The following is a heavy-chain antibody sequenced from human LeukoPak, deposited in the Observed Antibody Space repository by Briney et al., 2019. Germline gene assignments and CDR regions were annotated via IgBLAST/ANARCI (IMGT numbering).Heavy chain of an antibody. D-gene: IGHD2-2*01. V-gene: IGHV5-51*01. CDR1: GYRFTSYW. CDR3: ARQVAQLAKIDY. CDR2: IYPGDSDT. J-gene: IGHJ4*02. Sequence: GESLKISCKGSGYRFTSYWIGWVRQMPGKGLEWVGIIYPGDSDTRYSPSFQGQVTISADKSISTAYLQWGSLKASDTAMYYCARQVAQLAKIDYWGQGTLVTVSS.